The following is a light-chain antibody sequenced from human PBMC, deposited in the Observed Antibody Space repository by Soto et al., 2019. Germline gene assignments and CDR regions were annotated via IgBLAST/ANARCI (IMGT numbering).Light chain of an antibody. CDR3: QSYDSSLSGPVV. CDR1: SSNNGAGYD. V-gene: IGLV1-40*01. Sequence: QSVLTQPPSVSGAPGQRVTISCTGSSSNNGAGYDVHWYQQLPGTAPKLLIYGNSNRPSGVPDRFSGSKSGTSASLAITGLQAEYEADYYGQSYDSSLSGPVVFGGGTKVTVL. J-gene: IGLJ2*01. CDR2: GNS.